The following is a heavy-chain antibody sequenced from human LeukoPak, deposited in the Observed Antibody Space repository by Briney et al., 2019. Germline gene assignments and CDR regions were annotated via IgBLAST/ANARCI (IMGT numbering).Heavy chain of an antibody. Sequence: SETLSLTCTVSGASIRNYYWCWIRQPPGKGPEWIWHMFYSGHSNYNPSLKSRVTISVDTSKNQFALELSSVTAADTAMYYCARAAVDDAFDIWGQGTMVTVSS. CDR1: GASIRNYY. CDR3: ARAAVDDAFDI. J-gene: IGHJ3*02. V-gene: IGHV4-59*01. CDR2: MFYSGHS.